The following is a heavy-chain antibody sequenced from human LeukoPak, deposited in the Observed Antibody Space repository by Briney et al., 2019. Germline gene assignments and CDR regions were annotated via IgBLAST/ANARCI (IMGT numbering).Heavy chain of an antibody. CDR3: ARESIDPYYYDSSGSVDY. J-gene: IGHJ4*02. V-gene: IGHV3-11*01. CDR1: GFTFSTYA. Sequence: GGSLRLSCVASGFTFSTYAMSWIRQAPGKGLEWVSYISSSGSTIYYADSVKGRFTISRDNAKNSLYLQMNSLRAEDTAVYYCARESIDPYYYDSSGSVDYWGQGTLVTVSS. D-gene: IGHD3-22*01. CDR2: ISSSGSTI.